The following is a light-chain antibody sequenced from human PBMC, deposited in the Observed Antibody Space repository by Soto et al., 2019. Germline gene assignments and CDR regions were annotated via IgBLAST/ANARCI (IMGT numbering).Light chain of an antibody. Sequence: INMTHSPSSLSASFGHRLTINAQASQDISKNLNWYQQKPGKAPSLLIYDASDLEGRVPSRFSGSGYGTDFTLTISSLQPEDVATYFCQQFDSLPFIFGQGTRLEIK. J-gene: IGKJ5*01. CDR3: QQFDSLPFI. V-gene: IGKV1-33*01. CDR1: QDISKN. CDR2: DAS.